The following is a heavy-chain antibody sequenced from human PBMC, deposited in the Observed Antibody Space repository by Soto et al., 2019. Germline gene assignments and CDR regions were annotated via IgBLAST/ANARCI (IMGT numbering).Heavy chain of an antibody. Sequence: SEILSLTCAVYGGSFSGYYWSWIRQPPGKGLEWIGEINHSGSTNYNPSLKSRVTISVDTSKNQFSLKLSSVTAADTAVYYCARGQAYYDFWSGYYPGPSEYYGMDVWGQGTTVTVSS. CDR2: INHSGST. CDR1: GGSFSGYY. J-gene: IGHJ6*02. V-gene: IGHV4-34*01. CDR3: ARGQAYYDFWSGYYPGPSEYYGMDV. D-gene: IGHD3-3*01.